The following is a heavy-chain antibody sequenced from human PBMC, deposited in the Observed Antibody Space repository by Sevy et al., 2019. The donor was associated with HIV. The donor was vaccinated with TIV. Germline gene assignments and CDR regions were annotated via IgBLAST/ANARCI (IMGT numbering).Heavy chain of an antibody. V-gene: IGHV3-21*06. CDR2: ISSSSNSI. Sequence: GGSLRLSCAASGFTFSTYRMNWVRQAPGKGLEWVASISSSSNSIDYAASVKGRFTVSRDNAKNSLYLQMNSLRVEDTAEYFCARGPIIAVANRCWFDPWGQGVLVTVSS. CDR1: GFTFSTYR. CDR3: ARGPIIAVANRCWFDP. D-gene: IGHD6-19*01. J-gene: IGHJ5*02.